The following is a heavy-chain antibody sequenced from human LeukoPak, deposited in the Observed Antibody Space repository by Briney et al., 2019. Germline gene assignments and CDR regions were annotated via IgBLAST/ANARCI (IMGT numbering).Heavy chain of an antibody. CDR3: ARDQGGNYYYYYMDV. V-gene: IGHV3-20*04. CDR2: INWNGGST. CDR1: GFTFDDYG. J-gene: IGHJ6*03. Sequence: PGGSLRFSCAASGFTFDDYGTSWVRQAPGKGLEWVSGINWNGGSTGYADSVKGRFTISRDNAKNSLYLQMNSLRAEDTALYYCARDQGGNYYYYYMDVWGKGTTVTVSS.